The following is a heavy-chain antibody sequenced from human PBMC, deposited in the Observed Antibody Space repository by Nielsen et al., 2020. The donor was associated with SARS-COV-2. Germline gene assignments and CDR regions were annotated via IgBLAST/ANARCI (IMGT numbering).Heavy chain of an antibody. Sequence: GGSLRLSCVASGFTFDSYSMNWVRQAPGKGLEWVSSISSSSSYIYYADSVKGRFTISRDDATTSLFLQMTSLTADDTALYYCTKDLSPALSGGFDSWGQGTLVTVSS. D-gene: IGHD3-10*01. V-gene: IGHV3-21*04. CDR3: TKDLSPALSGGFDS. CDR2: ISSSSSYI. J-gene: IGHJ4*02. CDR1: GFTFDSYS.